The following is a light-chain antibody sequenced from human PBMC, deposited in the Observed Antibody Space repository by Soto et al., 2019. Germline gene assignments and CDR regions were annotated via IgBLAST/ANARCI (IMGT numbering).Light chain of an antibody. V-gene: IGLV2-14*01. CDR1: SSDVGGYNY. J-gene: IGLJ2*01. CDR3: SSYAGRNNFVV. CDR2: EVT. Sequence: QSVLTQPASVSGSPGQSITISCSGTSSDVGGYNYVSWYQHHPGKAPKLMIYEVTDRPSGVSNRFSASKSGNTASLTISGLQAEDEADYYCSSYAGRNNFVVFGGGTKLTVL.